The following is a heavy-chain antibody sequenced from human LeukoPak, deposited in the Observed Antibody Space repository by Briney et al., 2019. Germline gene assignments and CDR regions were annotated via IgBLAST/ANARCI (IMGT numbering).Heavy chain of an antibody. D-gene: IGHD3-16*02. Sequence: ASVKVSCKASGYTFTVYYMHWVRQAPGQGRECMGRINPNSGGTNYAQKFQGRVTMTRDTSISTAYMELSSLRSEDTAVYYCALNYYDYVWGSYSYTPSHYWGQGTLVTVSS. CDR3: ALNYYDYVWGSYSYTPSHY. J-gene: IGHJ4*02. CDR1: GYTFTVYY. V-gene: IGHV1-2*06. CDR2: INPNSGGT.